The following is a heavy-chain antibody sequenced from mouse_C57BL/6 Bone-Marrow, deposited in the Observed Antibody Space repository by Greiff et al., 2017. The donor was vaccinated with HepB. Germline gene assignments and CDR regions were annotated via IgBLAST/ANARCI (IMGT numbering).Heavy chain of an antibody. D-gene: IGHD1-1*01. J-gene: IGHJ2*01. CDR2: INPNYGTT. CDR3: ARVVVAPRWYYFDY. V-gene: IGHV1-39*01. CDR1: GYSFTDYN. Sequence: VQLQQSGPELVKPGASVKISCKASGYSFTDYNMNWVKQSNGKSLEWIGVINPNYGTTSYNQKFKGKATLTVDQSSSTAYMQLNSLTYEDSAVYYCARVVVAPRWYYFDYWGQGTTLTVSS.